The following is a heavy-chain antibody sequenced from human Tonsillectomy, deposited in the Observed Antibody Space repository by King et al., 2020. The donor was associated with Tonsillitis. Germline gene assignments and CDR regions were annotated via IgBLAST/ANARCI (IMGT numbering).Heavy chain of an antibody. V-gene: IGHV1-8*01. CDR2: MNPNSGNT. J-gene: IGHJ5*02. D-gene: IGHD6-19*01. Sequence: QLVQSGAEVKKPGASVKVSCKASGNTFTSYEINWVRQAPGQGLEWMGWMNPNSGNTGYAQKFQGRVTMTGNTSISTAYMELSSLRSDDTAVYYCARAVAVTVWFEPWGQGTLVTVSS. CDR3: ARAVAVTVWFEP. CDR1: GNTFTSYE.